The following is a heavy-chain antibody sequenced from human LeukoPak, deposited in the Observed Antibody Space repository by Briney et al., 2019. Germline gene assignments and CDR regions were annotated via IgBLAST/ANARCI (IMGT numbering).Heavy chain of an antibody. Sequence: GGSLRLSCEASGFRFGGFWMNWVRQAPGKGLERVANINQDGSEKLYVDSVKGRFTISRDNAKNSLYLQMNSLRVEDTAVYYCTRDVREAYDIWGHGTMVTVSS. D-gene: IGHD3-16*01. CDR2: INQDGSEK. J-gene: IGHJ3*02. CDR1: GFRFGGFW. V-gene: IGHV3-7*01. CDR3: TRDVREAYDI.